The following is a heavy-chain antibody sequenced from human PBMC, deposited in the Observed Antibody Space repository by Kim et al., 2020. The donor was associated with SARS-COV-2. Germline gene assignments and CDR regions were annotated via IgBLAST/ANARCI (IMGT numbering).Heavy chain of an antibody. CDR2: ISNDESLK. D-gene: IGHD6-13*01. Sequence: GGSLRLSCAASGFTFSTFALHWVRQAPGKGLEWVAVISNDESLKYYADSVKGRFTISRDNSKNTLYLQMNSLSADDTAVYYCARDQGVAAAGRLVGYWSQGWLVTV. J-gene: IGHJ4*02. CDR1: GFTFSTFA. V-gene: IGHV3-30*04. CDR3: ARDQGVAAAGRLVGY.